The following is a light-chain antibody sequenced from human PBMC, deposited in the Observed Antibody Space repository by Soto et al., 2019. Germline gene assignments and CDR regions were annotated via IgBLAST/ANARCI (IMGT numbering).Light chain of an antibody. CDR1: QSISSW. Sequence: DIQMTQSPSTLSASLGDSVTITWRASQSISSWLAWYQQKPGKAPKLLIYDASDLETGVPSRFSGSGSGTGFTFTISSLQPEDFATYYCQQYESLPLTFGQGTRLEIK. CDR3: QQYESLPLT. J-gene: IGKJ5*01. CDR2: DAS. V-gene: IGKV1-33*01.